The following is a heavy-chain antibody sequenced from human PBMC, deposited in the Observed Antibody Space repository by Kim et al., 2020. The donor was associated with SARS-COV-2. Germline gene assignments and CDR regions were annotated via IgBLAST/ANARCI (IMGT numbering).Heavy chain of an antibody. CDR2: INHSGST. Sequence: SETLSLTCAVYGGSFSGYYWSWIRQPPGKGLEWIGEINHSGSTNYNPSLKSRVTISVDTSKNQFSLKLSSVTAADTAVYYCARVCSGYYSYFDYWGQGTLVTVSS. J-gene: IGHJ4*02. CDR1: GGSFSGYY. V-gene: IGHV4-34*01. CDR3: ARVCSGYYSYFDY. D-gene: IGHD3-22*01.